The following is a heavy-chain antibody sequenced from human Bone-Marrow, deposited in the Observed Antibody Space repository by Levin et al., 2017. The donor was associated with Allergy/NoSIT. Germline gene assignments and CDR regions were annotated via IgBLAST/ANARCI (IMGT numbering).Heavy chain of an antibody. J-gene: IGHJ4*02. V-gene: IGHV4-34*01. Sequence: SETLSLTCAVYGGSFSGYYWSWIRQPPGKGLEWIGEINHSGSTNYNPSLKSRVTISVDTSKNQFSLKLSSVTAADTAVYYCARGILLTVDTYFDYWGQGTLVTVSS. CDR3: ARGILLTVDTYFDY. CDR2: INHSGST. CDR1: GGSFSGYY. D-gene: IGHD1-14*01.